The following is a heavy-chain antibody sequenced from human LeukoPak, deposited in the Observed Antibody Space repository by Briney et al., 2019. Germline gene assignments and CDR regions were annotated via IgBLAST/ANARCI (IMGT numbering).Heavy chain of an antibody. D-gene: IGHD2-15*01. CDR3: ARGLRDIIVARRTAYWFDS. Sequence: SQTLSLTCTVSGGSISSDGYYWSWIRQHPGKGLEWIGYISHRGSTSYNPSLKSRVTISVDTSKKQFSLRLSSMTAADTAVYHCARGLRDIIVARRTAYWFDSWGQGTLVTVSS. CDR1: GGSISSDGYY. J-gene: IGHJ5*01. V-gene: IGHV4-31*03. CDR2: ISHRGST.